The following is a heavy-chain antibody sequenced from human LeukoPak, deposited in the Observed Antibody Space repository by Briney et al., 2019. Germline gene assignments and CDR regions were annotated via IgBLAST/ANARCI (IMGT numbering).Heavy chain of an antibody. J-gene: IGHJ6*03. D-gene: IGHD2-2*01. CDR2: IYYSGST. CDR3: AGRYCSSTSCYGNYYYYYYMDV. Sequence: SETLSLTCTVSGGSISNYYWNWIRQPPGKGLEWIGYIYYSGSTNYNPSLKSRVTISVDTSKNQFSLKLSSVTAADTAVYYCAGRYCSSTSCYGNYYYYYYMDVWGKGATVTVSS. V-gene: IGHV4-59*01. CDR1: GGSISNYY.